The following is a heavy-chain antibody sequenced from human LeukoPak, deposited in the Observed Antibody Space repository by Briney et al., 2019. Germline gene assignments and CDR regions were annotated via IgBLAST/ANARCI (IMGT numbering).Heavy chain of an antibody. V-gene: IGHV4-31*03. CDR2: IYYSGST. J-gene: IGHJ4*02. CDR3: ARESYYGSGSYLFDY. Sequence: SETLSLTCTVSGGSISSGDYYWSWIRQHPGKGLEWIGYIYYSGSTYYNPSLKSRVTISVDTSKNQFSLKLSSVTAADTAVYYCARESYYGSGSYLFDYWGQGTLVTVSS. D-gene: IGHD3-10*01. CDR1: GGSISSGDYY.